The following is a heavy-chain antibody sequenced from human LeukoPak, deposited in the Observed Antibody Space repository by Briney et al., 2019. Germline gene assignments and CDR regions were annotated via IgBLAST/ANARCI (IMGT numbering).Heavy chain of an antibody. D-gene: IGHD3-3*01. CDR1: GYTFTSYG. J-gene: IGHJ6*03. CDR3: AREGYEFWSGYYINYYYMDV. V-gene: IGHV1-2*02. CDR2: INPNSGST. Sequence: SSVKVSCKASGYTFTSYGISWVRQAPEQGLEWLGWINPNSGSTNYAQKFQGRVTMTRDTSISTAYIELSRLRSDDMAVYYCAREGYEFWSGYYINYYYMDVWGKGTTVTVSS.